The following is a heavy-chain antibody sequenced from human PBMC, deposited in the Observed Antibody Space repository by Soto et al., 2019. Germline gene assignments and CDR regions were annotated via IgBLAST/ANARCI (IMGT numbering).Heavy chain of an antibody. CDR2: INADGTST. CDR1: GFTFSNSW. V-gene: IGHV3-74*01. J-gene: IGHJ4*02. Sequence: PGGSLRLSCAASGFTFSNSWMHWVRQVSGKGLEWVSRINADGTSTSYADSVKGRFTISRDNAKNTLYLHVNSLRAEDTAVYFCARERARVFDSWGQGTLVTVSS. CDR3: ARERARVFDS.